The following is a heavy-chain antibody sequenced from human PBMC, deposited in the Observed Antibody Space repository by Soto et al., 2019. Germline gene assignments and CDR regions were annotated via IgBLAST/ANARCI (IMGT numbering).Heavy chain of an antibody. CDR2: ISWNGSTI. CDR1: GFSIDDYA. V-gene: IGHV3-9*03. Sequence: EVQLVESGGGLVQPGRSLRLSCAASGFSIDDYATHWVRQAPGKGLEWVSGISWNGSTIGYADAVKGRFTISRDNAKNSLYLQITSLRTEDMALYYCARDILTIRYSRLYDFDIRGQWTTVTVSS. J-gene: IGHJ3*02. CDR3: ARDILTIRYSRLYDFDI. D-gene: IGHD6-13*01.